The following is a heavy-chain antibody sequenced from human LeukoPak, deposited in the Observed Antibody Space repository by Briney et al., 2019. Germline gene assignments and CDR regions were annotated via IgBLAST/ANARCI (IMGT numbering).Heavy chain of an antibody. V-gene: IGHV3-23*01. CDR3: AKAPAPYYYYYGMDV. Sequence: PGGSLRLSCAASGFTFSSYVMTWVRQAPGKGLEWVSSISDNGVTRYYADSVKGRFTISRDNSDNTVYLQMNSLRAEDTAIYYCAKAPAPYYYYYGMDVWGQGTAVTVSS. CDR2: ISDNGVTR. J-gene: IGHJ6*02. CDR1: GFTFSSYV.